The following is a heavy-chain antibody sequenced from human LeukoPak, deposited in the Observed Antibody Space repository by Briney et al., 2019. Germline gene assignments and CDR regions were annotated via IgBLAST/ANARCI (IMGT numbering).Heavy chain of an antibody. CDR1: GFTFSSYA. V-gene: IGHV3-53*01. CDR3: ARERVGAGYYMDV. D-gene: IGHD1-26*01. J-gene: IGHJ6*03. Sequence: GGSLRLSCAASGFTFSSYAMSWVRQAPGKGLEWVSVIYSGGNTYYADSVQGRFTISRDNSKNTLYLQMNNLRAEDTAVYYCARERVGAGYYMDVWGKGTTVTISS. CDR2: IYSGGNT.